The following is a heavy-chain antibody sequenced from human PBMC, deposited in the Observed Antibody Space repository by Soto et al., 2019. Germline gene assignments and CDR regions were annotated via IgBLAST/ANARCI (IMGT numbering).Heavy chain of an antibody. CDR2: IYHSGST. CDR1: GGSISSGGYS. V-gene: IGHV4-30-2*01. Sequence: SETLSLTCAVSGGSISSGGYSWSWIRQPPGKGLEWIGYIYHSGSTYYNPSLKSRVTISVDRSKNQFSLKLSSVTAADTAVYYGARIVVITDPWFDPWGQGTLVTVSS. D-gene: IGHD3-22*01. CDR3: ARIVVITDPWFDP. J-gene: IGHJ5*02.